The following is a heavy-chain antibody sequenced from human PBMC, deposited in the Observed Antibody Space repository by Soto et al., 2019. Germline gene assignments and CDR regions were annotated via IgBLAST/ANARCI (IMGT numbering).Heavy chain of an antibody. CDR2: IYYSGST. J-gene: IGHJ5*02. V-gene: IGHV4-31*03. Sequence: QVQLQESGPGLVKPSQTLSLTCTVSGGSISSGGYYWSWIRQHPGKGLEWIGYIYYSGSTYYDPSLESRVTISLDTSKNQFSLKLSSVTAADTAVFYCARRYVSGFDPWGQGTLVSVSS. D-gene: IGHD5-12*01. CDR1: GGSISSGGYY. CDR3: ARRYVSGFDP.